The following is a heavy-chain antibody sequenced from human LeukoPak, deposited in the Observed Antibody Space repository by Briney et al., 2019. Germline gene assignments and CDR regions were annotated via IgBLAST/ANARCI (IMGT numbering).Heavy chain of an antibody. Sequence: GGSLRLSCAASRFTVNSNYLSWVRQAPGKGLEWVSTLYNTGNTYYANSVKGRFSISRDNSKNTLFLQMNSLRAEDTAVYYCARLTADGRLYFVDWGPGTLVTVSS. CDR2: LYNTGNT. D-gene: IGHD6-13*01. J-gene: IGHJ4*02. CDR3: ARLTADGRLYFVD. CDR1: RFTVNSNY. V-gene: IGHV3-53*01.